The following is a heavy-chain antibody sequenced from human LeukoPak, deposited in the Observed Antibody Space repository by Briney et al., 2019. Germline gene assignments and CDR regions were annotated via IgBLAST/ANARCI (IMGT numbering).Heavy chain of an antibody. V-gene: IGHV3-43*02. CDR1: GFTFYDYA. CDR3: AKSAFFEYGMDV. J-gene: IGHJ6*02. Sequence: PGGSLRLSRAASGFTFYDYAMHWVRQAPGKGLEWVSLISGDGGSTYYADSVTGRFTISRDNSKNSLYLQMHSLRPEDTALYYCAKSAFFEYGMDVWGQGTTVTVSS. CDR2: ISGDGGST. D-gene: IGHD3-3*01.